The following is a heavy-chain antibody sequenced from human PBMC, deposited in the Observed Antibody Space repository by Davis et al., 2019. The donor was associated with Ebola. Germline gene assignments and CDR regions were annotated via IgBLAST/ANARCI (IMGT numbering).Heavy chain of an antibody. J-gene: IGHJ1*01. CDR1: GGTFSSYA. Sequence: AASVKVSCKASGGTFSSYAISWVRQAPGQGLEWMGGIIPIFGTANYAQKFQGRVTITADESTSTAYMELSSLRSEDTAVYYCARDGWGRWSSSSLEQNFQHWGQGTLVTVSS. CDR2: IIPIFGTA. D-gene: IGHD6-6*01. V-gene: IGHV1-69*13. CDR3: ARDGWGRWSSSSLEQNFQH.